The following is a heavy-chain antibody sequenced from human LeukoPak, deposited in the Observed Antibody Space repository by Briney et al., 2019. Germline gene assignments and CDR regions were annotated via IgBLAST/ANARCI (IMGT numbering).Heavy chain of an antibody. V-gene: IGHV1-18*01. CDR2: ISAYNGNT. D-gene: IGHD5-12*01. CDR3: ARDKNRGGYDYAPLV. J-gene: IGHJ4*02. Sequence: GASVKVSCMASGYTFTSYGISWVRQAPGQGLEWMGWISAYNGNTNYAQKLQGRVTMTTDTSTSTAYMELRSLRSDDTAVYYCARDKNRGGYDYAPLVWGQGTLVTVSS. CDR1: GYTFTSYG.